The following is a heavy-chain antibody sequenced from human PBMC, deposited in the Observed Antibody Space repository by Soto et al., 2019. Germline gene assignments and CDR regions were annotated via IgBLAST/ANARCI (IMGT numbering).Heavy chain of an antibody. J-gene: IGHJ4*02. CDR2: ISYDGTNK. D-gene: IGHD7-27*01. V-gene: IGHV3-30-3*01. CDR3: ARDPKTSGGQHWAFNYFDS. CDR1: GFRFSISP. Sequence: QVQLVESGGGVVQPGRSLRLSCAASGFRFSISPMHWVRQAPGKGPEWVALISYDGTNKFYADSVKGRFTISRDNSKSTLYLQVDSRRPEDAAVYYCARDPKTSGGQHWAFNYFDSWGQGTLVTVSS.